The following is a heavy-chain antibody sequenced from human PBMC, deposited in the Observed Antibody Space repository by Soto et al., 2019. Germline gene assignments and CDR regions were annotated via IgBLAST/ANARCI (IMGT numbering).Heavy chain of an antibody. V-gene: IGHV3-48*03. CDR1: GFTFSSYE. J-gene: IGHJ4*02. CDR2: ISSSGSTI. Sequence: PGGSLRLSCAASGFTFSSYEMNWVRQAPGKGLEWVSYISSSGSTIYYADSVKGRFTISRDNAKNSLYLQMNSLRAEDTAVYYCASLAAAGILDYWGQGTLVTVSS. D-gene: IGHD6-13*01. CDR3: ASLAAAGILDY.